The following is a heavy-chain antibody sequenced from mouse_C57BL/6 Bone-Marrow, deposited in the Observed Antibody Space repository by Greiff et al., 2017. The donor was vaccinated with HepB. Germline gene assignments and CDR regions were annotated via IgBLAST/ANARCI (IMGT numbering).Heavy chain of an antibody. CDR3: ARTHYYGSSYAMDY. CDR2: ISSGSSTI. D-gene: IGHD1-1*01. V-gene: IGHV5-17*01. J-gene: IGHJ4*01. Sequence: EVKLQESGGGLVKPGGSLKLSCAASGFTFSDYGMHWVRQAPEKGLEWVAYISSGSSTIYYADTVKGRFTISRDNAKNTLFLQMTSLRSEDTAMYYCARTHYYGSSYAMDYWGQGTSVTVSS. CDR1: GFTFSDYG.